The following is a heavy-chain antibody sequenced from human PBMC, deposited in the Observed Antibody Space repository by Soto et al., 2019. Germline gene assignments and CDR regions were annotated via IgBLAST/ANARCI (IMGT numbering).Heavy chain of an antibody. CDR2: INPSGGST. V-gene: IGHV1-46*03. CDR3: ARDQDIVLMVYATYAFDI. CDR1: GDSFTSYY. D-gene: IGHD2-8*01. J-gene: IGHJ3*02. Sequence: ASVKVSCEACGDSFTSYYMHWVRQAPGQGLEWMGIINPSGGSTSYAQKFQGRVTMTRDTSTSTVYMELSSLRSEDTAVYYCARDQDIVLMVYATYAFDIWGQGTMVTVSS.